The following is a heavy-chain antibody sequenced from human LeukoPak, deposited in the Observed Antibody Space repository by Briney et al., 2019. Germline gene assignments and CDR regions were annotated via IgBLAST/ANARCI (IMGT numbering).Heavy chain of an antibody. D-gene: IGHD3-10*01. V-gene: IGHV3-30*03. J-gene: IGHJ4*02. CDR2: ISYDGSNK. CDR3: ARDPDGSGILNY. Sequence: GGSLRLSCAASGFTFSSYGMHWVHQAPGKGLEWVAVISYDGSNKYYADSVKGRFTISRDNSKNTLYLQMNSLRAEDTAVYYCARDPDGSGILNYWGQGTLVTVSS. CDR1: GFTFSSYG.